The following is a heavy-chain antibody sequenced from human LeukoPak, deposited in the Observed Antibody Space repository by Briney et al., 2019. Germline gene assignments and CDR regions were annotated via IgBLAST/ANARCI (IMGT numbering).Heavy chain of an antibody. CDR3: ARGYPLDWNYFDY. D-gene: IGHD3/OR15-3a*01. V-gene: IGHV1-46*01. CDR1: GYTFTCYY. Sequence: ASVKVSCKASGYTFTCYYMHWVRQAPGQGLEWVGIINPSDSITTYAQKFQGRVTMTRDTSTSTVYMELSSLRSEDSAVYYCARGYPLDWNYFDYWGQGTLVTVSS. CDR2: INPSDSIT. J-gene: IGHJ4*02.